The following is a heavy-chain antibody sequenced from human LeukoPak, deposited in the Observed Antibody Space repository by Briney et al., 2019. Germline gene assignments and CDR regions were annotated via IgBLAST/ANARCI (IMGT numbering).Heavy chain of an antibody. Sequence: PGRSLRLSCASSGFTFGDFAMHWVRQAPGKGLEWVAGLGWNGGSIGYADSVKGRFTISRDNAKNSLYLQMNSLRAEDTALYYCAKASVHSSGWYYFDYWGQGTLVTVSS. V-gene: IGHV3-9*01. CDR2: LGWNGGSI. D-gene: IGHD6-19*01. CDR3: AKASVHSSGWYYFDY. J-gene: IGHJ4*02. CDR1: GFTFGDFA.